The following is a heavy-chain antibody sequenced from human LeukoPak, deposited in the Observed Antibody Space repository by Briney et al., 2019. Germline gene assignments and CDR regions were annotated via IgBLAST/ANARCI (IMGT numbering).Heavy chain of an antibody. CDR3: AKASGYGSGTPTRPIDY. Sequence: GGSLRLSCAASGFTFSSNGMNWVRQAPGKGLEWVSGISGSGVSTYYADSVKGRFTISRDNSKNTLYLQMNSLRAEDTAVYYCAKASGYGSGTPTRPIDYWGQGTLVTVSS. CDR2: ISGSGVST. V-gene: IGHV3-23*01. J-gene: IGHJ4*02. CDR1: GFTFSSNG. D-gene: IGHD3-10*01.